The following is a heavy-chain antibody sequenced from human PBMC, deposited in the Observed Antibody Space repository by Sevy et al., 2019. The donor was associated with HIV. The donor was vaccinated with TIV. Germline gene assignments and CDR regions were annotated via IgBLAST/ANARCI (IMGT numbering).Heavy chain of an antibody. CDR3: VRGPNCGVGGCQQISPYCLDV. CDR2: IRNRPNTYTT. CDR1: GFTFSDHY. J-gene: IGHJ6*03. D-gene: IGHD2-21*01. Sequence: GGSLRLSCAASGFTFSDHYVDWVRQAPGKGLEWVGRIRNRPNTYTTEYAAFVEGRFTISRDDSKNSLYLQMNSLKTEGSAVYYCVRGPNCGVGGCQQISPYCLDVWGKGATVTVSS. V-gene: IGHV3-72*01.